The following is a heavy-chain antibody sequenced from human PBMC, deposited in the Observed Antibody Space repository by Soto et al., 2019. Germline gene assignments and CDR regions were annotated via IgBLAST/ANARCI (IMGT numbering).Heavy chain of an antibody. D-gene: IGHD2-21*01. J-gene: IGHJ4*02. CDR2: ISAYNGNT. V-gene: IGHV1-18*01. CDR3: ARARWDCGFGRGWGGLDY. CDR1: GYTFTSYG. Sequence: QVQLVQSGAEVKKPGASVKVSCKASGYTFTSYGISWVRQAPGQGLEWSGWISAYNGNTNYAQKLQGRVHMTTSTSTSPAYMELRSLRSDDTAVYSWARARWDCGFGRGWGGLDYWGQGTLVTVSS.